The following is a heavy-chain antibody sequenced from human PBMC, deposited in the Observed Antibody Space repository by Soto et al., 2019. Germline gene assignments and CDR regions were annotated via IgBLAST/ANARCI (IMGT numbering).Heavy chain of an antibody. J-gene: IGHJ4*02. D-gene: IGHD1-26*01. CDR3: ARALRWELPIDY. CDR2: IYYSGST. V-gene: IGHV4-61*01. CDR1: GGSVSSGSYY. Sequence: PSETLSLTCTGSGGSVSSGSYYWSWIRQPPGKGLEWIGYIYYSGSTNYNPSLKSRVTISVDTSKNQFSLKLSSVTAADTAVYYCARALRWELPIDYWGQGTLVTVSS.